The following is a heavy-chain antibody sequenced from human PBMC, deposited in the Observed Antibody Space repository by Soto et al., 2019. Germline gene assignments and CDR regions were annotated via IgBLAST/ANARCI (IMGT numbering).Heavy chain of an antibody. CDR2: IYYSGST. J-gene: IGHJ6*02. CDR1: GGSVSSGSYY. D-gene: IGHD3-10*01. Sequence: SETLSLTCTVSGGSVSSGSYYWSWIRQPPGKGLEWIGYIYYSGSTNYNPSLKSRVTISVDTSKNQFSLKLSSVTAADTAVYYCARGMGGSGIYYHPYYSYYVLDVWGQGTTGTRSS. V-gene: IGHV4-61*01. CDR3: ARGMGGSGIYYHPYYSYYVLDV.